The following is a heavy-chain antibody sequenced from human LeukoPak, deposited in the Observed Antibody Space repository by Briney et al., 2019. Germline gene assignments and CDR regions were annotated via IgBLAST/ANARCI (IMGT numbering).Heavy chain of an antibody. V-gene: IGHV3-15*01. CDR2: IKSKTDGGTT. D-gene: IGHD3-10*01. J-gene: IGHJ4*02. CDR1: GFTFSNAW. CDR3: TTAEGSGSYYFDY. Sequence: GGSLRLSCAASGFTFSNAWMSWVRQAPGKGLEWVGRIKSKTDGGTTDYAAPVKGRFTISRDDSKNTLYLQMNSLKTEDTAVYYCTTAEGSGSYYFDYWGQGTLVTVSS.